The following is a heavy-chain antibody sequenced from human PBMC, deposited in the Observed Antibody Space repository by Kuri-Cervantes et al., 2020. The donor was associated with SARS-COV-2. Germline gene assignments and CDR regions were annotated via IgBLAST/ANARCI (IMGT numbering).Heavy chain of an antibody. CDR3: ARGWDAFDI. CDR1: GFTFSSYA. CDR2: ISYDGSNK. Sequence: GESLKISCAASGFTFSSYAMHWVRQAPGKGLEWVAVISYDGSNKYYADSVKGRFTISRDNSKNTLYLQMISLRAEDTAVYYCARGWDAFDIWGQGTMVTVSS. J-gene: IGHJ3*02. D-gene: IGHD5-24*01. V-gene: IGHV3-30-3*01.